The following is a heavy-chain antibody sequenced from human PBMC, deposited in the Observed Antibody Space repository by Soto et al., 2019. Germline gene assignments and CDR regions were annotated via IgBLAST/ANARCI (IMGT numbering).Heavy chain of an antibody. CDR1: GFTFSSYG. D-gene: IGHD4-4*01. Sequence: GGSLRLSCAASGFTFSSYGMHWVRQAPGKGLEWVAVISYDGSNKYYADSVKGRFTISRDNSKNTLYLQMNSLRAEDTAVYYCAKVSDRLQRTLDYWGQGTLVTVSS. CDR3: AKVSDRLQRTLDY. V-gene: IGHV3-30*18. CDR2: ISYDGSNK. J-gene: IGHJ4*02.